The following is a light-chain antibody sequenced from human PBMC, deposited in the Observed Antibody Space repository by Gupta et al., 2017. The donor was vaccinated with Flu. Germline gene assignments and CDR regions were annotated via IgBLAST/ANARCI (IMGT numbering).Light chain of an antibody. Sequence: VSAAPGQKVTISCSGSSSNIENNYVSWYQQLPGTAPILLICENNKRPSGIPDRFSGPKSDTSATLAITGLQTGDEADYYCGPWDSSLSAWVFGGGTKLTVL. CDR1: SSNIENNY. J-gene: IGLJ3*02. V-gene: IGLV1-51*02. CDR3: GPWDSSLSAWV. CDR2: ENN.